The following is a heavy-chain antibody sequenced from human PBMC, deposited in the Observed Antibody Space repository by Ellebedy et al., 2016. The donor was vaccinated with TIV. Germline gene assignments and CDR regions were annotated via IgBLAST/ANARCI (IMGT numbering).Heavy chain of an antibody. D-gene: IGHD5-24*01. CDR1: GYSFTSYW. Sequence: GESLKISCKGSGYSFTSYWISWVRQMPGKGLEWMGRIDPSDSYTNYSPSFQGHVTISADKSISTAYVQWISLQASDTAMYYCARPVEMATIGAFDYWGQGTLVTVSS. CDR3: ARPVEMATIGAFDY. V-gene: IGHV5-10-1*01. J-gene: IGHJ4*02. CDR2: IDPSDSYT.